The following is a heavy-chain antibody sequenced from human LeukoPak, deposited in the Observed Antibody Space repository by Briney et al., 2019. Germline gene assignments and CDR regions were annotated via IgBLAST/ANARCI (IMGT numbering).Heavy chain of an antibody. CDR2: ISAYNGNT. CDR1: GYTFTSYG. V-gene: IGHV1-18*01. J-gene: IGHJ5*02. D-gene: IGHD6-13*01. Sequence: GASVKVSCKASGYTFTSYGISWVRQAPGQGLEWMGWISAYNGNTNYTQKFQGRVTMTRDTSISTAYMELSRLRSDDTAVYYCARDPAAAGNNWFDPWGQGTLVTVSS. CDR3: ARDPAAAGNNWFDP.